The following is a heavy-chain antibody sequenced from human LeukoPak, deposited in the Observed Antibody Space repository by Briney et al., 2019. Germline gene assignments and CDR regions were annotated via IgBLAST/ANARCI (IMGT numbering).Heavy chain of an antibody. V-gene: IGHV1-18*04. Sequence: ASVKVSCKASGYSFTSYGISWVRQAPGQGLEWMGWINNYNGNTNYAQKFQGRVTMTTDTSTSTAYMELRSLRSDDTAVYYCAREEGSRGVFNIWSQATMVTVSS. CDR1: GYSFTSYG. CDR2: INNYNGNT. J-gene: IGHJ3*02. CDR3: AREEGSRGVFNI. D-gene: IGHD3-10*01.